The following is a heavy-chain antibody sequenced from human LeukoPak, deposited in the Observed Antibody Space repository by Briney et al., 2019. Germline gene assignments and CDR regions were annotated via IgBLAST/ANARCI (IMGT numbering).Heavy chain of an antibody. V-gene: IGHV1-18*01. D-gene: IGHD3-3*02. J-gene: IGHJ4*02. Sequence: ASVNVSCKASGSTGTSYGFSCVRQAPGQGLEWMGWVSTYNGDTNYAQRLQGRVTMTTETSTCTAYMELRILRSVNTAVYYCASVSCLEWAARFDYWGQGTLVTVSS. CDR3: ASVSCLEWAARFDY. CDR2: VSTYNGDT. CDR1: GSTGTSYG.